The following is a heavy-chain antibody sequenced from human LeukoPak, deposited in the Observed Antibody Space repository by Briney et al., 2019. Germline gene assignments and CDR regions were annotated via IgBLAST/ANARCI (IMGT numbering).Heavy chain of an antibody. V-gene: IGHV1-8*01. Sequence: ASVKVSCKASGYTFTSYDINWVRQATGQGLEWMGLMNPNSGNTGYAQKVQDRVTMTRNTSISTAYMELSSLRSQDTAVYSCARVHRGYGSGWYEPNWFDPWGQGTLVTVSS. CDR1: GYTFTSYD. D-gene: IGHD6-19*01. J-gene: IGHJ5*02. CDR3: ARVHRGYGSGWYEPNWFDP. CDR2: MNPNSGNT.